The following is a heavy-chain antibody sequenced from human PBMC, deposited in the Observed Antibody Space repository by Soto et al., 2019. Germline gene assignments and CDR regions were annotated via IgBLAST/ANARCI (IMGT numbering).Heavy chain of an antibody. CDR3: ARQDPVLMALDY. Sequence: QLQLQESGPGLVKPSETLSLTCTVSGGSISSSSYYWGWIRQPPGKGLEWIGSIYYSGSTYYNPSLKSRVTISVDMSKNQFSLKLSSVTAADTAVYYCARQDPVLMALDYWGQGTLVTVSS. J-gene: IGHJ4*02. CDR2: IYYSGST. D-gene: IGHD5-12*01. V-gene: IGHV4-39*01. CDR1: GGSISSSSYY.